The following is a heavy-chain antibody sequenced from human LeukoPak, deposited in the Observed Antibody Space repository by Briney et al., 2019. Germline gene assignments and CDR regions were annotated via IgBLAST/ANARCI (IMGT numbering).Heavy chain of an antibody. J-gene: IGHJ4*02. CDR1: GASLSETS. CDR2: FDPEDGES. Sequence: GASVKLSCKVAGASLSETSIHWVRQAPGQWLEWMGGFDPEDGESIFAQRFQGRFSMTEDTSTDTAYMELRSLRPEDTAVYYCATADKWEPLDYWGQGTLVTVSS. V-gene: IGHV1-24*01. D-gene: IGHD1-26*01. CDR3: ATADKWEPLDY.